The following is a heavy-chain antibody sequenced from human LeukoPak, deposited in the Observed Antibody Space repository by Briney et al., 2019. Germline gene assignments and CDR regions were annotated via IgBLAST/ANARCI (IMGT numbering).Heavy chain of an antibody. CDR1: GYPFSNHG. V-gene: IGHV1-18*01. CDR3: ARDRGSLDY. D-gene: IGHD2-15*01. J-gene: IGHJ4*02. CDR2: ISCYNGDT. Sequence: ASVKVSCKASGYPFSNHGITWVRQAPGQGLEWMGWISCYNGDTHYAQKFQGRVTVTTDKPTSTAYMELKSLRSDDTAVYYCARDRGSLDYWGQGTLVTVSS.